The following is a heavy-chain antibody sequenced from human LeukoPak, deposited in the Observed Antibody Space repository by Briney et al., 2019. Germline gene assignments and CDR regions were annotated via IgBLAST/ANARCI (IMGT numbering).Heavy chain of an antibody. CDR1: GYSFTSYW. CDR2: IYPGDSDT. J-gene: IGHJ6*03. CDR3: ARQGGYYDSSGYYYDCYMDV. Sequence: PGESLKISCKGSGYSFTSYWIGWVRQMPGKGLEWMGIIYPGDSDTRYSPSFQGQVTISADKSISTAYLQWSSLKASDAAMYYCARQGGYYDSSGYYYDCYMDVWGKGTTVTVSS. D-gene: IGHD3-22*01. V-gene: IGHV5-51*01.